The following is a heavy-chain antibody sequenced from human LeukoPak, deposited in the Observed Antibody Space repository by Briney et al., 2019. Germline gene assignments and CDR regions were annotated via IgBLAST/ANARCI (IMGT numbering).Heavy chain of an antibody. V-gene: IGHV6-1*01. CDR1: GDSVSSTGAA. CDR2: THYRSKWST. J-gene: IGHJ4*02. Sequence: SQTLSLTCAISGDSVSSTGAAWDWSRQSPSRGLECLGRTHYRSKWSTDYATSVKGRINIYPDTSKNQFSLQLNSVTPEDTAVYYCVREGGRYGGYDLDYWGQGALVTVSS. D-gene: IGHD5-12*01. CDR3: VREGGRYGGYDLDY.